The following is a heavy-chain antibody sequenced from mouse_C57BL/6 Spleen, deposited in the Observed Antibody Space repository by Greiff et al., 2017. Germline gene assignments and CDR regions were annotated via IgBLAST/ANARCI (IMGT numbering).Heavy chain of an antibody. J-gene: IGHJ2*01. V-gene: IGHV1-64*01. CDR1: GYTFTSYW. CDR2: IHPNSGST. D-gene: IGHD1-1*01. CDR3: ASPLTAVVAPDY. Sequence: VQLQQPGAELVKPGASVKLSCKASGYTFTSYWMHWVKQRPGQGLEWIGMIHPNSGSTNYNEKFKSKATLTVDKSSSTAYMQLSSLTSEDSAVYYCASPLTAVVAPDYWGQGTTLTVSS.